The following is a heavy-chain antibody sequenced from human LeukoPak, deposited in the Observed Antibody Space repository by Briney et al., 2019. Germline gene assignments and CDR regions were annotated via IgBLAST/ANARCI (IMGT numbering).Heavy chain of an antibody. CDR3: ARGGGLDV. J-gene: IGHJ6*02. V-gene: IGHV3-7*03. CDR2: INHNGNVN. CDR1: GFTFSSYW. D-gene: IGHD3-16*01. Sequence: GGSLRLSCAAFGFTFSSYWMNWARQAPGKGLEWVASINHNGNVNYYVDSVKGQFTISRDNAKNSLYLQISNLRAEDTAVYFCARGGGLDVWGQGATVTVSS.